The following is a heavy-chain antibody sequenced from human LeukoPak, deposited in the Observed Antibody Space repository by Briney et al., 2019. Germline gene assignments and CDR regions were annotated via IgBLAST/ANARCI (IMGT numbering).Heavy chain of an antibody. D-gene: IGHD3-10*01. Sequence: GGSLRLSCAASGFTFSSYSMNWVRQAPGKGLEWVSSISSSSSYIYYADSVKGRFTISRDNAKNSLYLQMNSLRAEDTAVYYCARDPDRLLLWFGELSPFDYWGQGTLATVSS. CDR1: GFTFSSYS. J-gene: IGHJ4*02. CDR3: ARDPDRLLLWFGELSPFDY. V-gene: IGHV3-21*01. CDR2: ISSSSSYI.